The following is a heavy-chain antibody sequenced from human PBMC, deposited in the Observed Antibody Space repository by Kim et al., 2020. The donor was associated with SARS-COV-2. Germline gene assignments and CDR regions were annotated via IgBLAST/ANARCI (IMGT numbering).Heavy chain of an antibody. CDR2: INHSGST. CDR3: AVGYFGYFDY. Sequence: SETLSLTCAVYGGSFSGYYWSWIRQPPGKGLEWIGEINHSGSTNYNPSLKSRVTISVDTSKNQFSLKLSSVTAADTAVYYCAVGYFGYFDYWGQGTLVTV. D-gene: IGHD3-9*01. J-gene: IGHJ4*02. CDR1: GGSFSGYY. V-gene: IGHV4-34*01.